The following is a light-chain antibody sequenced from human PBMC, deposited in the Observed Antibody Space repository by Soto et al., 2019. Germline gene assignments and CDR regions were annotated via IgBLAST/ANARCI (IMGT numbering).Light chain of an antibody. CDR3: HQYGSSPET. J-gene: IGKJ1*01. CDR2: CAS. Sequence: EIVFTQSPGTLSFSPGERATLSCMASQSVCGVSFAWYQQKFGQAPRLLLYCASNRATDIPGRFSGTGSGTDFTLTISRLESEDFAVYYCHQYGSSPETFGQGTKVDIK. V-gene: IGKV3-20*01. CDR1: QSVCGVS.